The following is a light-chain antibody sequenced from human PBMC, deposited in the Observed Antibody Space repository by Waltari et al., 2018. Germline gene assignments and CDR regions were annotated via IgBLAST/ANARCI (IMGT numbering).Light chain of an antibody. Sequence: LFPANDHKHVAWHKQKPTQAATQLISWASTGDSGAPDRFSGRGAGTQFTLSISSLQAEDVAVYSCETYYGIPLTFGGGTKVALK. J-gene: IGKJ4*01. CDR2: WAS. CDR1: LFPANDHKH. CDR3: ETYYGIPLT. V-gene: IGKV4-1*01.